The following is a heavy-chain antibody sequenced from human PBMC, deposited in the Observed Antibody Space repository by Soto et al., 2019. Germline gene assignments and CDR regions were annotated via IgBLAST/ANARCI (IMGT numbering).Heavy chain of an antibody. J-gene: IGHJ4*02. CDR3: ARLMITFGGVIAPFDY. Sequence: PGESLKISCKGSGYSFTSYWIGWVRQMPGKGLEWMGIIYPGDSDTRYSPSFQGQVTISADKSISTAYLQWSSLKASDTAMYYCARLMITFGGVIAPFDYWGQGTLVTVSS. CDR2: IYPGDSDT. V-gene: IGHV5-51*01. CDR1: GYSFTSYW. D-gene: IGHD3-16*02.